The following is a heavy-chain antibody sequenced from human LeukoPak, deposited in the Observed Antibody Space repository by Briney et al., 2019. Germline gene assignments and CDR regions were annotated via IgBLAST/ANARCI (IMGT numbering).Heavy chain of an antibody. CDR2: IYNSGST. Sequence: SQTLSLTCTVSGGSISSGDYYWSWIRQPPGKGLEWIGSIYNSGSTYYNPSLKSRVTISVDTSKNQFSLKLSSVTAADTAVYYCARYGYCSSTSCPDAFDIWGQGTMVTVSS. J-gene: IGHJ3*02. D-gene: IGHD2-2*01. CDR1: GGSISSGDYY. V-gene: IGHV4-30-4*01. CDR3: ARYGYCSSTSCPDAFDI.